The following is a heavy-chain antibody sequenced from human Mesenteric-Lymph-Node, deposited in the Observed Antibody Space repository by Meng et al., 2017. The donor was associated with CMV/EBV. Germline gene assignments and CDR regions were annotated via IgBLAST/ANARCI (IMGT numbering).Heavy chain of an antibody. CDR2: IRSKSDGGTT. CDR1: RFSFSDYY. J-gene: IGHJ6*02. V-gene: IGHV3-15*01. Sequence: GGSLRLSCAVSRFSFSDYYMSWVRQAPGKGLEWVGRIRSKSDGGTTDYAAPLKGRFTISRDDSKNTLFLQMNSLKTEDTAVYYCSTVFKNYYYYAMDVWGQGTTVTVSS. CDR3: STVFKNYYYYAMDV.